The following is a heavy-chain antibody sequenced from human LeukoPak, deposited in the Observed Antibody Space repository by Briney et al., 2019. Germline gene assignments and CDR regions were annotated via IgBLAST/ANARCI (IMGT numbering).Heavy chain of an antibody. Sequence: PSETLSLTCTVSGGSISSGGYYWSWIRQPPGTGLEWIGYIYHSGSTYYNPSLKSRVTISVDRSKNQFSLKLSSVTAADTAVYYCARDDRSDCSGGSCPSVWGQGTLVTVSS. CDR2: IYHSGST. D-gene: IGHD2-15*01. CDR1: GGSISSGGYY. J-gene: IGHJ4*02. CDR3: ARDDRSDCSGGSCPSV. V-gene: IGHV4-30-2*01.